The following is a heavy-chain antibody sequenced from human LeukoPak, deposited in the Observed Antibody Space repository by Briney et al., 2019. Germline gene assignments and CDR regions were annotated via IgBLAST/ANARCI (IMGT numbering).Heavy chain of an antibody. CDR3: ARDRPIYFYYYYGMDV. Sequence: PGGSLRLSCAASGFTFSSYWMSWVRQAPGKGLEWVANIKQDGSEKYYVDSVKGRFTISRDNAKNSLYLQMNSLRAEDTAVYYCARDRPIYFYYYYGMDVWGQWTTVTVSS. CDR1: GFTFSSYW. V-gene: IGHV3-7*03. J-gene: IGHJ6*02. CDR2: IKQDGSEK. D-gene: IGHD2-2*02.